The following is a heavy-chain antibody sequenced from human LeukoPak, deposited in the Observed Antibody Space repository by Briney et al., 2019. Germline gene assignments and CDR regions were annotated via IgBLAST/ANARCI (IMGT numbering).Heavy chain of an antibody. J-gene: IGHJ4*02. D-gene: IGHD4-17*01. V-gene: IGHV1-2*02. CDR2: INPNSGGT. Sequence: ASVKVSCKASGYIFTHYYMHWVRQAPGQGLEWMGWINPNSGGTNYAQKFQGRVTMTRDTSISTAYMELSRLRSDDTAVYFCARDRTTVTIFDYWGQGTLVTVSS. CDR3: ARDRTTVTIFDY. CDR1: GYIFTHYY.